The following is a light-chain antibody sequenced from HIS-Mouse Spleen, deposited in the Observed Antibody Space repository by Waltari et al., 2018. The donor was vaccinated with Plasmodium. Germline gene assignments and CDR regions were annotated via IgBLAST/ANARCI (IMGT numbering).Light chain of an antibody. CDR1: ELPTQY. CDR3: YSTDSSGNHRV. V-gene: IGLV3-10*01. CDR2: EDS. Sequence: SYELTQPPSVSVSPGQTARIPSSGDELPTQYAYWYQQKSGQAPVLVIYEDSKRPSGIPERFSGSSSGTMATLTISGAQVEDEADYYCYSTDSSGNHRVFGGGTKLTVL. J-gene: IGLJ3*02.